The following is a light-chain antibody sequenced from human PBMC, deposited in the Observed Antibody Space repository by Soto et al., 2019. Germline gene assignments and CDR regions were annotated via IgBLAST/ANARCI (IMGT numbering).Light chain of an antibody. CDR2: GAS. J-gene: IGKJ1*01. V-gene: IGKV3-20*01. CDR1: QSVSSSY. Sequence: EIVLTQSPGTLSLSPGERATLSCSASQSVSSSYLAWYQQKPGQTPRLLIYGASSRATGIPDRFSGSGAGKDFALSISRLEPEDFAVYYCQQYGSSPWTFGQGTKVEIK. CDR3: QQYGSSPWT.